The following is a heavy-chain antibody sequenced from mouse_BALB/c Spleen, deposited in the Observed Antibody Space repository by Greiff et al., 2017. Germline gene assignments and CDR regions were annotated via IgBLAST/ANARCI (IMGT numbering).Heavy chain of an antibody. CDR2: IDPENGNT. CDR3: ARGDGNYDYFDY. CDR1: GFNIKDYY. J-gene: IGHJ2*01. V-gene: IGHV14-1*02. D-gene: IGHD2-1*01. Sequence: VQLQQSGAELVRPGALIKLSCKASGFNIKDYYMHWVKQRPEQGLEWIGWIDPENGNTIYDPKFQGKASITADTSSNTAYLQLSSLTSEDTAVYYCARGDGNYDYFDYWGQGTTLTVSS.